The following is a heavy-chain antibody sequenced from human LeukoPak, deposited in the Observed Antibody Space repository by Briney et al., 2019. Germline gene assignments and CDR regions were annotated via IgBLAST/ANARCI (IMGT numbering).Heavy chain of an antibody. V-gene: IGHV4-59*02. CDR1: GGSVSSHH. CDR2: IYYSGST. D-gene: IGHD4-17*01. CDR3: ASYGDRGWFDP. J-gene: IGHJ5*02. Sequence: SETLSLTCTVSGGSVSSHHWSWIRQPPGKGLEWIGYIYYSGSTNYNPSLKSRVTISVDTSKNQFSLKLSSVTAADTAVYYCASYGDRGWFDPWGQGTLVTVSS.